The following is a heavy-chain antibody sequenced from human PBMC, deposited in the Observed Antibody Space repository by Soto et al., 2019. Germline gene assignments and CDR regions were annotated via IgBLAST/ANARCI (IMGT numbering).Heavy chain of an antibody. CDR2: INHSGST. CDR1: GGSFSGYD. CDR3: ARAGIVVVPAANLNWFDP. J-gene: IGHJ5*02. Sequence: SESLSLTCSVCGGSFSGYDWSWIRQTPGKGLEWIGEINHSGSTNYNPSLKSRVTISVDTSKNQFSLKLSSVTAADTAVYYCARAGIVVVPAANLNWFDPWGQGTLVTVSS. V-gene: IGHV4-34*01. D-gene: IGHD2-2*01.